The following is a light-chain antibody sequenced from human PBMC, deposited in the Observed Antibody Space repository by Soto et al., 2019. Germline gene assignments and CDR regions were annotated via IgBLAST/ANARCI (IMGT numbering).Light chain of an antibody. CDR2: EVN. V-gene: IGLV2-18*02. CDR3: SSYTSSSTYV. J-gene: IGLJ1*01. CDR1: SSDVGNYNR. Sequence: QSALTQPPSVSGSPGQSVTISCTGTSSDVGNYNRVSWYQQPPGTAPKLIIYEVNNRPSGVPDRFSGSKSGNTASLTISGLQAEDEANYHCSSYTSSSTYVFGTGTKLTVL.